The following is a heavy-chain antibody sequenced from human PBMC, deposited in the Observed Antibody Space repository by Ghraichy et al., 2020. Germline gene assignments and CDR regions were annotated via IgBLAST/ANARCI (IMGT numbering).Heavy chain of an antibody. CDR3: ARDRGNDYGDYGYYYYMDV. Sequence: SVKVSCKTSGGPFSSYAVSWLRQAPGQGLEWMGGIIPIFRTTSYAQKFQGRVTITTDESTSTAYMELSSLRSEDTAVYYCARDRGNDYGDYGYYYYMDVWGKGTTVTVSS. CDR1: GGPFSSYA. CDR2: IIPIFRTT. D-gene: IGHD4-17*01. V-gene: IGHV1-69*05. J-gene: IGHJ6*03.